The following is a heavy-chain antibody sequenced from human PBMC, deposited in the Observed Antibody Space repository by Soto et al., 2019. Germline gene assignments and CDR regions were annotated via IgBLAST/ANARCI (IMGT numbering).Heavy chain of an antibody. CDR3: AREAGYCSRTSCYRRAFDT. CDR1: GFTFSGHW. CDR2: VNTDGGTS. D-gene: IGHD2-2*01. V-gene: IGHV3-74*03. Sequence: EVQLVESGGDLVRPGGSLRLSCAASGFTFSGHWMHWVRQVPGKGLEWVSRVNTDGGTSAYADYVKGRFTISRENAKNTLYLQMGGLRAEDAAVYYCAREAGYCSRTSCYRRAFDTWGQGTTVSVSS. J-gene: IGHJ3*02.